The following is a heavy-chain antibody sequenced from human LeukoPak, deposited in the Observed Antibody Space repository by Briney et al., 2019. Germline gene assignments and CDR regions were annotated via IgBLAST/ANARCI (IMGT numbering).Heavy chain of an antibody. D-gene: IGHD3-10*01. CDR1: GYTFTDYY. CDR2: ISAYNGNT. J-gene: IGHJ4*02. V-gene: IGHV1-18*04. CDR3: ARDMVRGVIIWDY. Sequence: ASVKVSCKASGYTFTDYYMHWVRQAPGQGLEWMGWISAYNGNTNYAQKLQGRVTMTTDTSTSTAYMELRSLRSDDTAVYYCARDMVRGVIIWDYWGQGTLVTVSS.